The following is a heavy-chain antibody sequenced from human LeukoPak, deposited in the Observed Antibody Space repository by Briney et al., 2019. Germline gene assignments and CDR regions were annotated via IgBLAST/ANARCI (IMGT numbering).Heavy chain of an antibody. CDR3: ARGPEYSSNFDY. Sequence: SETLSLTCTVSGGSISSYYWSWIRQPPGKGLEWIGYIYYSGSTNYNPSLKSRVTISVDTSKNQFSLKLSSVTAADTAVYYCARGPEYSSNFDYWGQGTLVTVSS. D-gene: IGHD6-6*01. J-gene: IGHJ4*02. V-gene: IGHV4-59*01. CDR2: IYYSGST. CDR1: GGSISSYY.